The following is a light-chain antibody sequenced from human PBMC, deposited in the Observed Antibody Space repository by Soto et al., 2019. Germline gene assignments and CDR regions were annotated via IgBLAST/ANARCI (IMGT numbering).Light chain of an antibody. Sequence: QPVLTQPASVSGSPGQSITISCTGTSSDVGGYNYVSWYQQHPGKAPKLMIYEVSNRPSGGSNRFSGSKSGNTASLSISGLQAEDEADYYCSSYTSSSTLVFGGGTKLTVL. CDR1: SSDVGGYNY. J-gene: IGLJ2*01. CDR3: SSYTSSSTLV. CDR2: EVS. V-gene: IGLV2-14*01.